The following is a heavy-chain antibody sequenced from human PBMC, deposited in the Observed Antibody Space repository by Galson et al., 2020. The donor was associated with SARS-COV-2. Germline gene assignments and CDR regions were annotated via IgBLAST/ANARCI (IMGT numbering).Heavy chain of an antibody. D-gene: IGHD1-26*01. Sequence: SETLSLTCTVSGGTISSYYWSWIRQPPGKGLEWIDYINYSGSTDYNPSLQSRVTISLDTSKNQVFLRLSSVTAADTAMYYCARVAMVGVTVRNFDYWGQGTLVTVFS. V-gene: IGHV4-59*01. CDR3: ARVAMVGVTVRNFDY. CDR1: GGTISSYY. CDR2: INYSGST. J-gene: IGHJ4*02.